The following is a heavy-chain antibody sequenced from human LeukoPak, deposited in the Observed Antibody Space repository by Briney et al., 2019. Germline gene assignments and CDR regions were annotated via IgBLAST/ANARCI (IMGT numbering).Heavy chain of an antibody. CDR1: GGSFSGYY. CDR3: AREGNVDIAMVTSGPADY. J-gene: IGHJ4*02. D-gene: IGHD5-18*01. V-gene: IGHV4-34*01. Sequence: SETLSLTCAVYGGSFSGYYWSWIRQPPGKGLEWIGEINHSGSTNYNPSLKSRVTISVDTSKNQFSLELSSVTAADTAVYYCAREGNVDIAMVTSGPADYWGQGTLVTVSS. CDR2: INHSGST.